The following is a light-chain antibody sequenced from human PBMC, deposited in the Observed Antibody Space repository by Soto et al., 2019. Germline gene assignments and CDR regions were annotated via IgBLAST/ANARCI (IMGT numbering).Light chain of an antibody. CDR2: GAS. Sequence: EIVLTQSPGTLSLSLGERATLSCRASQSVTSSFLAWYQQKPGQAPRLLIYGASSGATGIPDRFSGSGSGTDFTLTISRLEPEDFAVYYCQQYGSSPWTFGQGTKVEIK. CDR1: QSVTSSF. V-gene: IGKV3-20*01. CDR3: QQYGSSPWT. J-gene: IGKJ1*01.